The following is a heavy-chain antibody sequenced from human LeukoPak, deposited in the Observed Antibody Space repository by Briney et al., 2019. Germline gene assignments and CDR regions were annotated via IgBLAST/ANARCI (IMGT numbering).Heavy chain of an antibody. J-gene: IGHJ4*02. D-gene: IGHD3-22*01. CDR2: MHYSGST. V-gene: IGHV4-59*01. CDR1: GGSISSYY. Sequence: SETLSLTCSVTGGSISSYYWSWIRQPPGKGLEWIGYMHYSGSTAYNPSLKSRATISLDTSQNQFSLKMTSVTAADTAVYYCARPPHYYDTSGYSVWGQGTLVTVSS. CDR3: ARPPHYYDTSGYSV.